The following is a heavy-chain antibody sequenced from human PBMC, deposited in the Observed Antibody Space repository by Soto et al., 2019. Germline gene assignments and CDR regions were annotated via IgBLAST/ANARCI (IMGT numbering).Heavy chain of an antibody. J-gene: IGHJ4*02. CDR1: NYSISSGYH. Sequence: SETLSLTCIVSNYSISSGYHWGWIRQPPGKGLEGIGTIYQIGNTYQNPSLKSRVILSIDTSKNQFSLNLRNVTAADTAVYYCVRGKVNFDFWGKGIVVTVS. CDR3: VRGKVNFDF. V-gene: IGHV4-38-2*02. CDR2: IYQIGNT.